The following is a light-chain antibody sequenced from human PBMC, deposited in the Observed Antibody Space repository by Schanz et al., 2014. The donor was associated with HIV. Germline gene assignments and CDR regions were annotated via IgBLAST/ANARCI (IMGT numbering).Light chain of an antibody. CDR2: DVS. CDR1: SSDVGGYNY. J-gene: IGLJ2*01. CDR3: SSYAGSNNLV. Sequence: QSALTQPASVSGSPGQSITISCTGTSSDVGGYNYVSWYQQHPGKAPKLMIYDVSNRPSGVSSRFSGSKSGNTASLTVSGLQAEDEADYYCSSYAGSNNLVFGGGTKLTVL. V-gene: IGLV2-14*01.